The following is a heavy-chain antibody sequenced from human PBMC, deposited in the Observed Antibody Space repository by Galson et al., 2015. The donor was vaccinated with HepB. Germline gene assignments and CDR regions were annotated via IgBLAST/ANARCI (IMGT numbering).Heavy chain of an antibody. D-gene: IGHD1-26*01. CDR3: AKVGTLRPGASPAWFDY. J-gene: IGHJ4*02. CDR1: GYTFTTYW. Sequence: QSGAEVKKPGESLKISCQASGYTFTTYWIGWVRQMPGKGLEWIGIIYPGDSDTIYSPAFQGQVTISVDKSDRTAYLQWSSLKASDTAIYYCAKVGTLRPGASPAWFDYWGQGTLVTVPS. CDR2: IYPGDSDT. V-gene: IGHV5-51*01.